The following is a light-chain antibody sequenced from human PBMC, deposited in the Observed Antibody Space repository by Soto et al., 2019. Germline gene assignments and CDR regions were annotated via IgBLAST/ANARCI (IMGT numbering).Light chain of an antibody. CDR3: QQYGSSPRT. CDR2: GAS. CDR1: QSIGST. V-gene: IGKV3-20*01. Sequence: IVMTQSPATLSVSPGERATLSCRASQSIGSTLAWYQQKPGQTPRLLIYGASSRATGIPDRFSGSGSGTDFTLTISRLEPEDFAVYYCQQYGSSPRTFGQGTKVDIK. J-gene: IGKJ1*01.